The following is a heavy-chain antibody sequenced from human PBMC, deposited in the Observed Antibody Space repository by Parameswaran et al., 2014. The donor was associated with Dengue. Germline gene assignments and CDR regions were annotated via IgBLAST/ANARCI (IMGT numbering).Heavy chain of an antibody. CDR3: ARDPTYYYGSGSHNWFDP. J-gene: IGHJ5*02. CDR2: ISAYNGST. Sequence: WVRQAPGQGLEWMGWISAYNGSTNYAQKLQGRVTMTTDTSTSTAYMELRSLRSDDTAVYYCARDPTYYYGSGSHNWFDPWGQGTLVTVSS. D-gene: IGHD3-10*01. V-gene: IGHV1-18*01.